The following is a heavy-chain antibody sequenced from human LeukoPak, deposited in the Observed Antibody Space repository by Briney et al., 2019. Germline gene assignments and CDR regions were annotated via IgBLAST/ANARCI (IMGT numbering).Heavy chain of an antibody. CDR3: ARRTPGIAVAGTRVDAFDI. CDR1: GFTFSSYS. Sequence: PGGSLRLSCAASGFTFSSYSMNWVRQAPGKGLEWVSYISSSSSTIYYADSVKGRFTISRDNAKNSLYLQMNSLRAEDTAVYYCARRTPGIAVAGTRVDAFDIWGQGTMVTVSS. V-gene: IGHV3-48*01. D-gene: IGHD6-19*01. CDR2: ISSSSSTI. J-gene: IGHJ3*02.